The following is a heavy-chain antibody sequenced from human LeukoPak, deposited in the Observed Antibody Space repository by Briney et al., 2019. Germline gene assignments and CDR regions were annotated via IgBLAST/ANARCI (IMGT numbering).Heavy chain of an antibody. J-gene: IGHJ4*02. Sequence: GGSLRLSCAASGFTFSSYWMSWVRQAPGKGLGWVANIKQDGSEKYYVDSVKGRFTISRDNAKNSLYLQMNSLRAEDTAVYYCARDLGIAAAGTSYWGQGTLVTVSS. CDR1: GFTFSSYW. CDR3: ARDLGIAAAGTSY. V-gene: IGHV3-7*01. CDR2: IKQDGSEK. D-gene: IGHD6-13*01.